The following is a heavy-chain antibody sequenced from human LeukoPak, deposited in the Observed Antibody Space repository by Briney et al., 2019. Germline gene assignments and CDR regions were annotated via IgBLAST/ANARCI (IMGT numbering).Heavy chain of an antibody. J-gene: IGHJ4*02. D-gene: IGHD2-21*02. CDR3: ATASYCGGDCYYFDY. V-gene: IGHV1-24*01. CDR2: FDPEDGET. CDR1: GYTLTELS. Sequence: ASVKVSCKVSGYTLTELSMHWVRRAPGKGLEWMGGFDPEDGETIYAQKFQGRVTMTEDTSTDTAYMELSSLRSEDTAVYYCATASYCGGDCYYFDYWGQGTLVTVSS.